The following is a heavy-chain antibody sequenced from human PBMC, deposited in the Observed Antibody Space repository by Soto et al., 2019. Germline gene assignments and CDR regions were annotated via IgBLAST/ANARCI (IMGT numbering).Heavy chain of an antibody. J-gene: IGHJ4*02. Sequence: QVQHVQSGAEVRKPGASVKVSCQASGYTFTDFAIHWVRQAPGQGLEWMGWILGGTGNTKYSQKFQGRFTITRDTSTTTAYMELSSLTSGDTALYFCAREGDHPGYDYGLDYWGQGILVTVSS. CDR1: GYTFTDFA. CDR3: AREGDHPGYDYGLDY. V-gene: IGHV1-3*01. D-gene: IGHD5-12*01. CDR2: ILGGTGNT.